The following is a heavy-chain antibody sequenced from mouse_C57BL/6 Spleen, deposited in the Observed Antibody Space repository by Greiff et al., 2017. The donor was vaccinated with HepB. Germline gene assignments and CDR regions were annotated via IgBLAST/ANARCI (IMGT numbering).Heavy chain of an antibody. CDR3: ARNLRDYDPYFDY. Sequence: DVMLVESGGGLVKPGGSLKLSCAASGFTFSDYGMHWVRQAPEKGLEWVAYISSGSSTIYYADTVKGRFTISRDNAKNTLFLQMTSLRSEDTAMYYCARNLRDYDPYFDYWGQGTTLTVSS. D-gene: IGHD2-4*01. CDR2: ISSGSSTI. J-gene: IGHJ2*01. CDR1: GFTFSDYG. V-gene: IGHV5-17*01.